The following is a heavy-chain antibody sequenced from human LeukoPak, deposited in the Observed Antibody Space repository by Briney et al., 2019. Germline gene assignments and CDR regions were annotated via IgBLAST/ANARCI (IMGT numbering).Heavy chain of an antibody. V-gene: IGHV3-23*01. CDR2: ISGSGGST. CDR3: AKVTNGPRRGYVDY. CDR1: GFTFSSYG. J-gene: IGHJ4*02. Sequence: GGSLRLSCAASGFTFSSYGMHWVRQAPGKGLEWVSAISGSGGSTYYADSVKGRFTISRDNSKNTLYLQMNSLRAEDTAVYYCAKVTNGPRRGYVDYWGQGTLVTVSS. D-gene: IGHD5-12*01.